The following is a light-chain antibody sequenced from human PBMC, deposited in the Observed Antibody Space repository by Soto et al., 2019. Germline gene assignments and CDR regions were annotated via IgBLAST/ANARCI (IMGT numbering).Light chain of an antibody. Sequence: QSALTQPASVSGSPGQSITISCTGTSSDVGGYNYVSWYQQHPGKAPKLMIYDVSNRPSGVSNRVSGSKSGNTASLTISGLQAEDEADYYCSSYTSISTLVVFGGGTKLTVL. CDR3: SSYTSISTLVV. CDR1: SSDVGGYNY. V-gene: IGLV2-14*01. J-gene: IGLJ2*01. CDR2: DVS.